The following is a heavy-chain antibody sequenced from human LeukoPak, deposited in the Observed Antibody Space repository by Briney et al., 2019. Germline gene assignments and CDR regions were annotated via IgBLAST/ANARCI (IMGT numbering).Heavy chain of an antibody. Sequence: GGSLRLFCAVSGFTFSGFWMSWSRQAPGKGLEWVASINSDGSEGYYADVVKGRFTISRDNAKNSLYLQINSLRAEDTAVYYCARSSYSSSSSVWGQGTTVTVSS. D-gene: IGHD6-6*01. CDR2: INSDGSEG. V-gene: IGHV3-7*03. CDR1: GFTFSGFW. CDR3: ARSSYSSSSSV. J-gene: IGHJ6*02.